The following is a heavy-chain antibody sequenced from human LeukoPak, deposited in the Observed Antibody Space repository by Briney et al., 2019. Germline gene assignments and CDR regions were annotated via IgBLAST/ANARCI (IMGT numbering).Heavy chain of an antibody. CDR2: ISGSGGST. D-gene: IGHD3-22*01. V-gene: IGHV3-23*01. CDR3: AKDLPPYYYDSRTSDAFDI. J-gene: IGHJ3*02. CDR1: GFTFSSYA. Sequence: GGSLRLSCAASGFTFSSYAMSWVRQAPGKGLEWVSAISGSGGSTYYADSVRGRFTISRDNSKKTLYLQMNSLRAEDTAVYYCAKDLPPYYYDSRTSDAFDIWGQGTMVTVSS.